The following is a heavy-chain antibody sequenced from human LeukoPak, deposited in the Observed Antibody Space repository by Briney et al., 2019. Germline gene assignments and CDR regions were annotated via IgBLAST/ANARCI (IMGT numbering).Heavy chain of an antibody. CDR3: AIPLTYYYDSSGYYYGDYFDY. CDR2: IIPIFGTA. V-gene: IGHV1-69*05. CDR1: GGTFSRYA. D-gene: IGHD3-22*01. Sequence: GASVKVSCKASGGTFSRYAISWVRHASRQGLEWMGRIIPIFGTANYAQKFQGRVTITTDESTSTAYMELSSLRSEDTAVYYCAIPLTYYYDSSGYYYGDYFDYWGQGTLVTVSS. J-gene: IGHJ4*02.